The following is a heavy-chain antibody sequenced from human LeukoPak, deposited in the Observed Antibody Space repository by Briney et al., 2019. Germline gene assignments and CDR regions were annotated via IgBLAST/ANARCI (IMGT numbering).Heavy chain of an antibody. V-gene: IGHV4-38-2*01. CDR1: GYSISSGYY. D-gene: IGHD5-18*01. Sequence: NPSETLSLTCAVSGYSISSGYYWGWIRQPPGEGLEWIASIYHNGDSYYNSSLKSRVTISVDTSKNQFSLKLSSVTAADTAVYYCARGAPSWIQLWSANFDYWGQGTLVTVSS. J-gene: IGHJ4*02. CDR2: IYHNGDS. CDR3: ARGAPSWIQLWSANFDY.